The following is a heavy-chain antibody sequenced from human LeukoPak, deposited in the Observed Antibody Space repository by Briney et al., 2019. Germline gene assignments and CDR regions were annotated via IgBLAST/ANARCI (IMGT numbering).Heavy chain of an antibody. V-gene: IGHV1-18*01. Sequence: ASVDVSCKASGYTFINYGINWVRQAPGQGLEWMGWISAYNGNTNYAQSLQGRVTMTTDTSTSTVYMEMRSLTSDDTAVYYCARDLDQYNGRFGGFGHDFWGQGTLVTVSS. CDR1: GYTFINYG. CDR3: ARDLDQYNGRFGGFGHDF. CDR2: ISAYNGNT. J-gene: IGHJ4*02. D-gene: IGHD3-10*01.